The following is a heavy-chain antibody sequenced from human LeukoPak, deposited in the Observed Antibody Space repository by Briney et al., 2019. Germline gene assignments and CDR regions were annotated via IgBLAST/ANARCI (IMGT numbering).Heavy chain of an antibody. CDR3: ARVEIAAACLY. CDR2: ISAYNGNA. J-gene: IGHJ4*02. D-gene: IGHD6-13*01. V-gene: IGHV1-18*01. Sequence: ASVKVSCKASGYTFTSYGISWVRQAPGQGVEWMGWISAYNGNANYAQKLQGRVTMTTDTSTSTAYMEMRSLRYDDTAVYYCARVEIAAACLYWGQGTLVTVSS. CDR1: GYTFTSYG.